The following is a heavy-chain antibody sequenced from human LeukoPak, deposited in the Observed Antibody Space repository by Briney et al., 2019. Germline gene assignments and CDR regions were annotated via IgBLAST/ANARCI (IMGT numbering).Heavy chain of an antibody. CDR3: ARGGSAWHGFDY. D-gene: IGHD6-19*01. J-gene: IGHJ4*02. V-gene: IGHV3-48*04. CDR2: ISSSSSAT. Sequence: RGSLRLSCAASGFTFSTYSINWVRQAPGKGLEWVSYISSSSSATYYVDSAKGRFTISRDNAQNSLYLQMNGLRAEDTAVYYCARGGSAWHGFDYWGQGTLVTVSS. CDR1: GFTFSTYS.